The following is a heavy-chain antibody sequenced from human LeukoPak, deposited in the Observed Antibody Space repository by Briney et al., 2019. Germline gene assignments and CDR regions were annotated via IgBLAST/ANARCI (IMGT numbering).Heavy chain of an antibody. D-gene: IGHD6-19*01. CDR3: ARGAGLYSCGWYVRPFDY. Sequence: ASVKVSCKASGYTFNGYYMHWVRQAPGQGLEWLGWINPNSGGTNYAQKFQGWVTMTRDTSISTAYMELSRLRSDDTAVYYCARGAGLYSCGWYVRPFDYWGQGTLVTVSS. V-gene: IGHV1-2*04. CDR1: GYTFNGYY. CDR2: INPNSGGT. J-gene: IGHJ4*02.